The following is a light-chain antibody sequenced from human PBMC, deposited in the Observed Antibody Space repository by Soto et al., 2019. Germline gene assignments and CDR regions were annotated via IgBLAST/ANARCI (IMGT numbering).Light chain of an antibody. CDR1: QSISRW. CDR3: QQYNSYPLT. CDR2: KAS. Sequence: DIQMTQSPSTLSASVGDRVTITCRASQSISRWVAWYQQKPWKGPKFLIFKASSLKSGVPSRFSRSGSGTEFPLTLISMQPDDFETYYCQQYNSYPLTFGGGTKMEIK. V-gene: IGKV1-5*03. J-gene: IGKJ4*01.